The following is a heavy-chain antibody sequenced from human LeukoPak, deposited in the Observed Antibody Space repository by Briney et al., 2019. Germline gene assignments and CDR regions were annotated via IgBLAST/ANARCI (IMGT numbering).Heavy chain of an antibody. V-gene: IGHV3-9*01. CDR1: GFTFEDYT. J-gene: IGHJ4*02. CDR2: ISWNRAFI. CDR3: ARMRGSYSFDY. Sequence: GGSLRLSCVASGFTFEDYTMHWVRQVPGRGLEWVSGISWNRAFIGYADSVKGRFTISRGNAKNSLYLQMNSLRAEDTAVYYCARMRGSYSFDYWGQGALVTVSS. D-gene: IGHD1-26*01.